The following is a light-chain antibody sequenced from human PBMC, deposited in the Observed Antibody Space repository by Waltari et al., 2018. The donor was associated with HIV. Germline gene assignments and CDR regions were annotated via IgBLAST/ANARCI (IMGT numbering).Light chain of an antibody. Sequence: DLPMTPSPSSLSASVGDSVTITCRASQSISSYLNWYQQKPGKAPKLLIYAASSLQSGVPSRFSGSGSGTDFTLTISSLQPEDFATYYCQQSYSTPPYTFGQGTKLEIK. CDR3: QQSYSTPPYT. J-gene: IGKJ2*01. CDR1: QSISSY. CDR2: AAS. V-gene: IGKV1-39*01.